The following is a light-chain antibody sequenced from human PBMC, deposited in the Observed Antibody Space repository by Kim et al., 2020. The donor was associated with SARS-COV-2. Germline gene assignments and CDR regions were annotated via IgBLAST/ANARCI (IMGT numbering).Light chain of an antibody. Sequence: DTLMTQSPGTLSVSPGERATLSCRASQSISINLAWYQQKPGQAPRLLIYGASTRATGVPARFSGSGSGTEFTLTVSSLQSEDFAVYYCQQYNKWPTFAGGTKVDIK. CDR1: QSISIN. V-gene: IGKV3-15*01. CDR2: GAS. CDR3: QQYNKWPT. J-gene: IGKJ4*01.